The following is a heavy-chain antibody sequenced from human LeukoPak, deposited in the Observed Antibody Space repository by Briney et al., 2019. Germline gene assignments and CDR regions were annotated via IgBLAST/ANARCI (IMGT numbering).Heavy chain of an antibody. CDR3: AFLVREPQH. CDR1: GFPFSTYY. CDR2: INSDGSDK. J-gene: IGHJ1*01. Sequence: GGSLRLSCTVSGFPFSTYYMGWLRQPPGKGLEWVAMINSDGSDKSYVDSLKGRFTISRDNAKNSLFLQMSTLTAADTALYYCAFLVREPQHWGRGTLVTVSS. D-gene: IGHD3-10*01. V-gene: IGHV3-7*01.